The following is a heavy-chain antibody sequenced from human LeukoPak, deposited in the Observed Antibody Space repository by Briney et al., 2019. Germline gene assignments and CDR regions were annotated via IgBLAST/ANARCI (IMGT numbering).Heavy chain of an antibody. V-gene: IGHV1-18*01. CDR3: AKDADYGDYEGGFDY. D-gene: IGHD4-17*01. Sequence: ASVKVSCKASGYTFTSYGISWVRQAPGQGLEWMGWISAYNGNTNYAQKLRGRVTMTTDTSTSTAYMELRSLRSDDTAVYYCAKDADYGDYEGGFDYWGQGTLVTVSS. CDR2: ISAYNGNT. CDR1: GYTFTSYG. J-gene: IGHJ4*02.